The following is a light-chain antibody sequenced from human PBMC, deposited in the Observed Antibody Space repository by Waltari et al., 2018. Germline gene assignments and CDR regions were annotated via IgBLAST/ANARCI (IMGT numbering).Light chain of an antibody. CDR2: EDY. Sequence: NFMLTQPHSVSESPGKTVTISCPRSSGSISSNYVTWFQQRPGSAPTTVIYEDYQRPSGVPDRFSGSIDSSSNSASLTISGLKTEDEADYYCQSYDGINWMFGGGTKLTVL. CDR1: SGSISSNY. CDR3: QSYDGINWM. J-gene: IGLJ3*02. V-gene: IGLV6-57*03.